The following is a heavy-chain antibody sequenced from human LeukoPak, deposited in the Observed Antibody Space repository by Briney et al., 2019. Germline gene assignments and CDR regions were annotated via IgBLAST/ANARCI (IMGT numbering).Heavy chain of an antibody. V-gene: IGHV1-18*01. CDR2: ISAYNGNT. CDR3: ARWAGVPAARDYYYYMDV. CDR1: GYTCTSYG. D-gene: IGHD2-2*01. Sequence: ASVKVSFKASGYTCTSYGISWVRQAPGQGLEWMGWISAYNGNTNYAQKLQGRVTMTTDTSTRTVYMELRSLRSGDTAVSYCARWAGVPAARDYYYYMDVWGKGNTVTVSS. J-gene: IGHJ6*03.